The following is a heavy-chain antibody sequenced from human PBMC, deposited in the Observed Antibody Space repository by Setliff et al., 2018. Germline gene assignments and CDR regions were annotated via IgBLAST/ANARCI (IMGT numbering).Heavy chain of an antibody. V-gene: IGHV4-59*08. J-gene: IGHJ6*03. CDR1: GDSISSHF. CDR2: IYYTGST. D-gene: IGHD6-19*01. Sequence: SETLSLTCTVSGDSISSHFWTWIRQPPGKGLEWVGHIYYTGSTSYNASVKSRVTVSLDTSKNQFSPKLTSVTAADTAVYYCARARYSSGLYGGGGAFYYMDAWGKGTTVTVSS. CDR3: ARARYSSGLYGGGGAFYYMDA.